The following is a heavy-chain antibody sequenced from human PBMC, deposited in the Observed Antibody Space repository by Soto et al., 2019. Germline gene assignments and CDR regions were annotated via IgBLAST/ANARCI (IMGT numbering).Heavy chain of an antibody. D-gene: IGHD6-25*01. V-gene: IGHV3-7*05. CDR1: EFAFSSYW. CDR2: IRKDGSQR. CDR3: ARDVSPGSSGLYFDAFYI. J-gene: IGHJ3*02. Sequence: EVHLVESGGGLVQPGGSLTLSCAASEFAFSSYWMTWVRQAPGKGLEWVANIRKDGSQRSYLDSVRGRFTISRDNSKNSLYLQMNRLRAEDTALYFCARDVSPGSSGLYFDAFYIWGQGTMVTVSS.